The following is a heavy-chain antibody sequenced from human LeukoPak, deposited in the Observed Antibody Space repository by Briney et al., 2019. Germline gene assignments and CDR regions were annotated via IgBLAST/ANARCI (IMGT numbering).Heavy chain of an antibody. Sequence: ASVKVSRKASGYSFTGFYIHSVRQAPGQGLEWMGWINPNSGVPKYAQKFQGRVTMTRDTSISTAYMELSRLKSDDTAVYFCARRVGVIGATWPFDYWGQGTLVTVSS. CDR2: INPNSGVP. D-gene: IGHD3-3*01. CDR1: GYSFTGFY. V-gene: IGHV1-2*02. CDR3: ARRVGVIGATWPFDY. J-gene: IGHJ4*02.